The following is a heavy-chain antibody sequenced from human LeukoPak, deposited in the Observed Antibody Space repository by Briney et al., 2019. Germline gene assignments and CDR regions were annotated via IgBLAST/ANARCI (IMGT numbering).Heavy chain of an antibody. J-gene: IGHJ4*02. D-gene: IGHD4-23*01. Sequence: GASVKVSCKASGYTFTGHYIHWVRQAPGQGLEWMGWINPNSGGTNYAQRFQGRVTMTRDTSITTAYTELSSLISDDTAAYYCARDGGGSSVDYWGQGTLVTVSS. V-gene: IGHV1-2*02. CDR2: INPNSGGT. CDR3: ARDGGGSSVDY. CDR1: GYTFTGHY.